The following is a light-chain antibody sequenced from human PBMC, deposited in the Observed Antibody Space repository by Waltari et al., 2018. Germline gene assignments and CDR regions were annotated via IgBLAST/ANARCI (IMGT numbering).Light chain of an antibody. CDR3: SSYTSISTSVV. CDR1: SSDLGGYDF. V-gene: IGLV2-14*03. CDR2: DVY. Sequence: QSALTQPASVSGAPGQSITISCTGPSSDLGGYDFVSWYQQYPGKAPQLIIYDVYYRPSGVSQRFSASKSGDTASLTISGLQTDDEADYYCSSYTSISTSVVFGGGTKLTVL. J-gene: IGLJ2*01.